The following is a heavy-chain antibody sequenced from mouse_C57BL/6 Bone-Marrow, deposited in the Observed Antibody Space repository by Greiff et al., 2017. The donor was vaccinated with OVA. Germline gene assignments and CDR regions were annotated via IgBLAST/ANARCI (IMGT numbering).Heavy chain of an antibody. CDR1: GYTFTDYN. V-gene: IGHV1-18*01. J-gene: IGHJ1*03. CDR2: INPNNGGT. Sequence: VQLQQSGPELVKPGASVKIPCTASGYTFTDYNMDWVKQSHGKSLEWIGDINPNNGGTIYNQKFKGKATLTVDKSSSTAYMELRSLTSEDTAVYYCARQGTTVVENWYFDVWGTGTTVTVSS. CDR3: ARQGTTVVENWYFDV. D-gene: IGHD1-1*01.